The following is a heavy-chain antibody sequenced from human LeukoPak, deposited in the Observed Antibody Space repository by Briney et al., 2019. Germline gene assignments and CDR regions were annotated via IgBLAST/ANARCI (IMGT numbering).Heavy chain of an antibody. V-gene: IGHV3-30-3*01. CDR1: GFTFSSYA. D-gene: IGHD6-13*01. CDR3: ASGYILDAFDI. J-gene: IGHJ3*02. Sequence: GGSLRLSCAASGFTFSSYAMHWVRQAPGKGLEWVAVISYDGSNKYYADSVKGRFTISRDNSKNTLYLQMNSLRAEDTAVYYCASGYILDAFDIWGQGTMVTVSS. CDR2: ISYDGSNK.